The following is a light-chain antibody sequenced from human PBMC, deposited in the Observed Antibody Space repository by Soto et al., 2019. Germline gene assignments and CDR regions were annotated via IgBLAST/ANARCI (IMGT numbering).Light chain of an antibody. V-gene: IGKV2D-29*02. Sequence: DVVMTQTPRSLSVAPGQPASISCKSSQSLLHITGETFLFWYLQKPGQSPQLLIYEVSTRVSGVPDRCSGRGSGTDFTLEISRVETDDVGIHYCMQSTQLPPTFGQGTRLGIE. CDR3: MQSTQLPPT. CDR2: EVS. CDR1: QSLLHITGETF. J-gene: IGKJ5*01.